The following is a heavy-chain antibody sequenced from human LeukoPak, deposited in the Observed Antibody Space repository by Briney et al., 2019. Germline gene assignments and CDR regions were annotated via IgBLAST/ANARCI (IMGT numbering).Heavy chain of an antibody. D-gene: IGHD1-7*01. CDR1: GYTFTSYD. V-gene: IGHV1-8*02. CDR3: ARERANWNYLPEHAY. CDR2: MNPNSGNT. Sequence: ASVKVSCKASGYTFTSYDINWVRQATGQGLEWMGWMNPNSGNTNFAQRVQGRVTMTTDTATSTAYMELRSLRPDDTAVYYCARERANWNYLPEHAYWGQGTLVIVSS. J-gene: IGHJ4*02.